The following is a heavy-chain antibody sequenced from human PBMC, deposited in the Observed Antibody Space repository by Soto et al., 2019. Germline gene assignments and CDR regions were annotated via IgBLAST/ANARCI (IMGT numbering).Heavy chain of an antibody. Sequence: WGSLRLSCAASGFTFSSYAMSWVRQAPGKGLEWVSAISGSVGSTYYADSVKGRFTISRDNSKNTLYLQMNSLRAEDTAVYYCAKGGRLTKLDYWGQGTLVTVSS. D-gene: IGHD4-4*01. CDR1: GFTFSSYA. CDR2: ISGSVGST. CDR3: AKGGRLTKLDY. V-gene: IGHV3-23*01. J-gene: IGHJ4*02.